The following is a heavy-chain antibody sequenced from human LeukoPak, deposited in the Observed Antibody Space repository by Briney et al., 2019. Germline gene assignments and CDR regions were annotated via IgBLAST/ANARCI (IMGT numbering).Heavy chain of an antibody. CDR1: GFNLSSYA. D-gene: IGHD3-3*01. Sequence: GGSLRLSCAASGFNLSSYAMSWVRQAPGKGLEWVSVISGSGVGTYYADSVKGRFTISRDNAKNSLYLQMNSLRVEDTAVYFCMRQNRAYFFGHWGQGTLVTVSS. V-gene: IGHV3-23*01. CDR3: MRQNRAYFFGH. CDR2: ISGSGVGT. J-gene: IGHJ1*01.